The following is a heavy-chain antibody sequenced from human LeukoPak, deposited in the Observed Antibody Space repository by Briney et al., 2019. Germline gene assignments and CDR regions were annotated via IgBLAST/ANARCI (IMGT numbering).Heavy chain of an antibody. Sequence: ASVKLCCTASGATFTTSATSGGRESPEQGLEGRGGSIPIFGTANYAQKFQGRGTITADKSTSTAYMELSSLRSEDTAVYYCARGYCSSTSCRGERYWGQGTLVTVSS. CDR1: GATFTTSA. CDR2: SIPIFGTA. J-gene: IGHJ4*02. D-gene: IGHD2-2*01. CDR3: ARGYCSSTSCRGERY. V-gene: IGHV1-69*06.